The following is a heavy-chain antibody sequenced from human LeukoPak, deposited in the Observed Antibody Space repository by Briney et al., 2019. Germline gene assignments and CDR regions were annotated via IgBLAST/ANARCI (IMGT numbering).Heavy chain of an antibody. Sequence: GGSLRLSCAASGFTFSNAWMSWVRQAPGKGLEWVSAISGSGGSTYYAESVKGRFTISRDNSKNTLYLQMNSLRAEDTAVYYCAKSSEYYYGSGSHYAFFDYWGQGTLVTVSS. CDR1: GFTFSNAW. CDR2: ISGSGGST. D-gene: IGHD3-10*01. J-gene: IGHJ4*02. V-gene: IGHV3-23*01. CDR3: AKSSEYYYGSGSHYAFFDY.